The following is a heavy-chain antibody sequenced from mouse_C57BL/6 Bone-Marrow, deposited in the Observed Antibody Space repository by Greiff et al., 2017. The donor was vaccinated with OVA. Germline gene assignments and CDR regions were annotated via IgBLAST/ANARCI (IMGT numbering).Heavy chain of an antibody. CDR3: ARGGLLSAWFAY. CDR2: INPYNGGT. D-gene: IGHD2-1*01. Sequence: VQLQQSGAELVRPGASVKLSCTASGFNIKDDYMNWVKQSHGKSLEWIGVINPYNGGTSYNQKFKGKATLTVDKSSSTAYMELNSLTSEDSAVYYCARGGLLSAWFAYWGQGTLVTVSA. V-gene: IGHV1-19*01. J-gene: IGHJ3*01. CDR1: GFNIKDDY.